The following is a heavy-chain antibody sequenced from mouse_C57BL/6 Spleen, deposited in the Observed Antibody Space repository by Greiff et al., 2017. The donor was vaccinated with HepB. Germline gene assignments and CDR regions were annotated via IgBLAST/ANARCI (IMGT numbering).Heavy chain of an antibody. Sequence: DVQLVESGEGLVKPGGSLKLSCAASGFTFSSYAMSWVRQTPEKRLEWVAYISSGGDYIYYADTVKGRFTISRDNARNTLYLQMSSLKSEDTAMYYCTRGDGYRYWYFDVWGTGTTVTVSS. J-gene: IGHJ1*03. D-gene: IGHD2-3*01. V-gene: IGHV5-9-1*02. CDR1: GFTFSSYA. CDR3: TRGDGYRYWYFDV. CDR2: ISSGGDYI.